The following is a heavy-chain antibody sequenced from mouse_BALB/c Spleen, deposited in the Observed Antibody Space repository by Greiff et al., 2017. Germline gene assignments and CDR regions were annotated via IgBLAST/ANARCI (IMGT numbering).Heavy chain of an antibody. CDR2: IRLKSDNYAT. CDR1: GFTFSSYW. V-gene: IGHV6-3*01. D-gene: IGHD1-1*01. Sequence: EVKLMESGGGLVQPGGSMKLSCVASGFTFSSYWMSWVRQSPEKGLEWVAEIRLKSDNYATHYAESVKGKFTISRDDSKSRLYLQMNSLRAEDTGIYYCTDSSLFAYWGQGTLVTVSA. J-gene: IGHJ3*01. CDR3: TDSSLFAY.